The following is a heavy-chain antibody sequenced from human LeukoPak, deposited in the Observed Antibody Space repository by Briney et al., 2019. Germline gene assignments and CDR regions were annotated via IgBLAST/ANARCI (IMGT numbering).Heavy chain of an antibody. CDR1: GFSFSNYG. Sequence: GGSLRLSCAASGFSFSNYGMSWVRQAPGKGLEWVSGVSASGASAYSEDSVQGRFIISRDNSKNTVLLQMNSMRAEDTAGYYCARQHAAWYVDYWGQGILVTVSS. D-gene: IGHD1-1*01. V-gene: IGHV3-23*01. CDR2: VSASGASA. CDR3: ARQHAAWYVDY. J-gene: IGHJ4*02.